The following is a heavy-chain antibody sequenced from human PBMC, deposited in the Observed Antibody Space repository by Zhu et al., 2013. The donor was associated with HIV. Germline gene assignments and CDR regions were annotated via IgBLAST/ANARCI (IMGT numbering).Heavy chain of an antibody. Sequence: QVQLVQSGAEVKKPGASVKVSCKASGYLFTSYYMHWVRQAPGQGLEWMGWINPNSGGTNYPQKFHGRVTMTRDTSISTAYLEVSSLRSDDTAVYYCAGPLNDFWTGLGYGGQGTLVTVSS. CDR1: GYLFTSYY. V-gene: IGHV1-2*02. CDR3: AGPLNDFWTGLGY. CDR2: INPNSGGT. J-gene: IGHJ4*02. D-gene: IGHD3-3*01.